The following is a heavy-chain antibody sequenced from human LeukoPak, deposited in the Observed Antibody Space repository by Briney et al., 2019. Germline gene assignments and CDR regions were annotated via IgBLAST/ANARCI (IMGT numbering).Heavy chain of an antibody. CDR2: IYTSGST. V-gene: IGHV4-61*02. J-gene: IGHJ6*03. D-gene: IGHD4-17*01. CDR3: ARVNGDYTFYYMDV. Sequence: SETLSLTCTVSGGSISSGSYYWSWIRQPAGKGLECIGRIYTSGSTNYNPSLKSRVTISVDTSKNQFSLKLSSVTAADTAVYYCARVNGDYTFYYMDVWGKGTTVTVSS. CDR1: GGSISSGSYY.